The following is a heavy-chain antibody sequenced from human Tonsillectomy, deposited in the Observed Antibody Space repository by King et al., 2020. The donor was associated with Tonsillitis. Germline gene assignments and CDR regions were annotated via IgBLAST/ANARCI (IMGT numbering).Heavy chain of an antibody. V-gene: IGHV1-69*09. CDR2: IIPILGIA. J-gene: IGHJ3*02. CDR3: ARGGFGVAGSAAFDI. Sequence: VQLVESGAEVKKPGSSVKVSCKASGGTFSSFAISWVRQAPGQGLEWMGRIIPILGIANYAQKFQGRATITADKSTSTAYMELSSLGSDDPAVYYCARGGFGVAGSAAFDIWGQGTMVTVSS. D-gene: IGHD6-19*01. CDR1: GGTFSSFA.